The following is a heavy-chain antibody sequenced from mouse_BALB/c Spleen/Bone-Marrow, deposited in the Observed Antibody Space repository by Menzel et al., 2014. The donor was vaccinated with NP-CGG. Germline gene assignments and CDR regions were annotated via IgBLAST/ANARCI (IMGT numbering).Heavy chain of an antibody. Sequence: EVKVVESGPELVKPGASVKMSCKASGYTFTSYVMHWVKQKPGQGLEWIGYINPYNDGTKYNEKFKGKATLTSDKSSSTAYMELSSLTSEDSAVYYCARSEDYGSSYVFAYWGQGTLVTVSA. CDR1: GYTFTSYV. J-gene: IGHJ3*01. CDR2: INPYNDGT. V-gene: IGHV1-14*01. D-gene: IGHD1-1*01. CDR3: ARSEDYGSSYVFAY.